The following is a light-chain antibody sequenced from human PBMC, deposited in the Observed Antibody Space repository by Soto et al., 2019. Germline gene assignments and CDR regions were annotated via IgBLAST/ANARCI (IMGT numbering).Light chain of an antibody. Sequence: QSALTQPASVSGSPGQSITISCTGTSSDVGGYNYVSWYQQHPGKAPKLMIYEVSNRPSGVSNRFSGSKSGNMASLTISGLQAEDEADYYCSSYTSSSTLDVFGTGTKVTFL. J-gene: IGLJ1*01. CDR1: SSDVGGYNY. V-gene: IGLV2-14*01. CDR2: EVS. CDR3: SSYTSSSTLDV.